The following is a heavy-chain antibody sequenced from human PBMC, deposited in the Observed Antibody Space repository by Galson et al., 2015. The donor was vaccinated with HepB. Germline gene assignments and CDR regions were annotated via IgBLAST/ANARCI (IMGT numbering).Heavy chain of an antibody. V-gene: IGHV3-21*01. CDR2: ISSSSSYI. D-gene: IGHD2-2*02. CDR1: GFTFNIYW. Sequence: SLRLSCAGSGFTFNIYWMSWVRQAPGKGLEWVSSISSSSSYIYYADSVKGRFTISRDNAKNSLYLQMNSLRAEDTAVYYCASSPCSSTSCYSFPFDYWGQGTLVTVSS. J-gene: IGHJ4*02. CDR3: ASSPCSSTSCYSFPFDY.